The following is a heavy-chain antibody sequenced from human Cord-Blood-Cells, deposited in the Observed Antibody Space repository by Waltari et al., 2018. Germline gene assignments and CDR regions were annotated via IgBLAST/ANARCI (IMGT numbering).Heavy chain of an antibody. CDR1: GHTFTSYD. CDR2: MNPNSGNT. V-gene: IGHV1-8*03. CDR3: ATWGYSSSYDAFDI. J-gene: IGHJ3*02. D-gene: IGHD6-6*01. Sequence: QVQLVQSGAAVKKPVASVKVSRKASGHTFTSYDIHRGRQATGQGLEWMGWMNPNSGNTGYAQKFQGRVTITRNTSISTAYMELSSLRSEDTAVYYCATWGYSSSYDAFDIWGQGTMVTVSS.